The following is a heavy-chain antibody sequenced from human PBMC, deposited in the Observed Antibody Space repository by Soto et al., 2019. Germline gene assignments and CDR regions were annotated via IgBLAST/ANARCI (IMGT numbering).Heavy chain of an antibody. Sequence: GGSLRLSCAASGFTFDKCDMHWVRQAPGKGLEWVAVISYDGSNQYYAESVKGRFTISRDNSRNTLYLRMNSLRAEDTAVYYCAKGGRPPREPFMDVWGQGTTVTVSS. CDR1: GFTFDKCD. CDR3: AKGGRPPREPFMDV. CDR2: ISYDGSNQ. D-gene: IGHD1-1*01. V-gene: IGHV3-30*18. J-gene: IGHJ6*02.